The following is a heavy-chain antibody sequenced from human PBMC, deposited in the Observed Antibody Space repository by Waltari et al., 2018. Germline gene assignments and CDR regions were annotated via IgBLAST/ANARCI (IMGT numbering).Heavy chain of an antibody. D-gene: IGHD3-10*01. CDR3: AIAADTYYYGSGDFDY. Sequence: QVLLQESGPGLVKPSGTLSLTCAVSGGSISRSNWWSCVRQPPGKGLEWVGESCHSGSTNYNSSLRSRFTRSVDKSKNQFSMKLSSVAAADTAVYYCAIAADTYYYGSGDFDYWGQGTLVTVSS. V-gene: IGHV4-4*02. J-gene: IGHJ4*02. CDR1: GGSISRSNW. CDR2: SCHSGST.